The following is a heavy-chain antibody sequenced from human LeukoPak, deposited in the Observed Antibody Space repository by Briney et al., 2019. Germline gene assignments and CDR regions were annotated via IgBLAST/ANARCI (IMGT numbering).Heavy chain of an antibody. Sequence: QSLARTLSAGSIISDYWRSIRQPPGKGLGWIGYIFYSGGTNSNPPLKSRVTISVETSKNQCSPKLSSVTPAETPLYYCARSIPGYSSSWFPANWFDPWGQGTLVTVSS. D-gene: IGHD6-13*01. CDR2: IFYSGGT. V-gene: IGHV4-59*01. J-gene: IGHJ5*02. CDR1: AGSIISDY. CDR3: ARSIPGYSSSWFPANWFDP.